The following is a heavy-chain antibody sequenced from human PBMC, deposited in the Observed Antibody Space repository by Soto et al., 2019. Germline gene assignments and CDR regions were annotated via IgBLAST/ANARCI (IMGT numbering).Heavy chain of an antibody. CDR1: GGFVSSGSYY. Sequence: QVQLQQWGAGLLKPSETLSLTCAVYGGFVSSGSYYWSWIRQPPGKGLEWIGEMSHSGGTHFNPSVKRRVTISVDTSKNQFSLKMRSVTAADTALYYCARVERGTATTVVDAFDIWGPGTMVTVSS. CDR2: MSHSGGT. J-gene: IGHJ3*02. V-gene: IGHV4-34*01. D-gene: IGHD1-1*01. CDR3: ARVERGTATTVVDAFDI.